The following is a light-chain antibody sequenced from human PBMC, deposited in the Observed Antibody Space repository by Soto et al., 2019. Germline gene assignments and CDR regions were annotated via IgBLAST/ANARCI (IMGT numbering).Light chain of an antibody. CDR2: WAS. J-gene: IGKJ2*01. Sequence: DIVMTQSPDSLAVSLGERATINCKSSQSVLYSSNNKNYLAWYQQKPGQPPKLLIYWASTRESGVPDRFSGSGSGTYFTLTISILQAEDVALYYCQQYYSTPFTFGQRTKLEIK. V-gene: IGKV4-1*01. CDR1: QSVLYSSNNKNY. CDR3: QQYYSTPFT.